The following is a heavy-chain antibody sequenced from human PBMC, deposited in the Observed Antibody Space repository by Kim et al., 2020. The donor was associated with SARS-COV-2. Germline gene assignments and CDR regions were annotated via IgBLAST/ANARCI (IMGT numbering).Heavy chain of an antibody. CDR2: ITYTGRTV. Sequence: GGSLRLSCAASGFTFSGYAMTWVRQAPGKGLEWVAVITYTGRTVCYADSVKGRFTISRDNAKNSVSLQMNSLRDEDSAMYYCARMGYYSDFGGRGTLVT. J-gene: IGHJ4*02. D-gene: IGHD3-10*01. V-gene: IGHV3-48*02. CDR1: GFTFSGYA. CDR3: ARMGYYSDF.